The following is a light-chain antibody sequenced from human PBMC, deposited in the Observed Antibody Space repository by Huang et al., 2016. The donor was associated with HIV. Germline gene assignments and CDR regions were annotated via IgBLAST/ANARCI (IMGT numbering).Light chain of an antibody. CDR3: QQFDNVPYS. Sequence: DIQMTQSPSSLSASIGDRVTITCQASQDISNYLNWYQQKPGKAPKLLLYDATSSEAGVPASVSGSGSGTDFTLTISRLQPEDFATYYCQQFDNVPYSFGQGTRLEIK. CDR2: DAT. CDR1: QDISNY. V-gene: IGKV1-33*01. J-gene: IGKJ2*03.